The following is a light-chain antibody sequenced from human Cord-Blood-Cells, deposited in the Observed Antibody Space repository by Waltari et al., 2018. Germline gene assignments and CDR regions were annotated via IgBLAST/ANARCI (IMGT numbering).Light chain of an antibody. V-gene: IGKV1-5*03. CDR2: KAS. J-gene: IGKJ2*01. CDR1: QSISSW. CDR3: QQYNSYPYT. Sequence: DIQMTQPPSPLSSSVGDRVNITCRASQSISSWLAWYQQKPGKAPKLLIYKASSLESGVPSRFSGSGSGTEFTLTISSLQPDDFATYYCQQYNSYPYTFGQGTKLEIK.